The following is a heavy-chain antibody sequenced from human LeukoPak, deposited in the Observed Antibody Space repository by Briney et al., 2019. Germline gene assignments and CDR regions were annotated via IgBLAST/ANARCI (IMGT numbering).Heavy chain of an antibody. J-gene: IGHJ3*02. V-gene: IGHV4-59*01. D-gene: IGHD2-21*01. Sequence: SETLSLTCTVSGGSISSYYWTWIRQSPGKGLEWIGYIYYSGSTNYNPSIKSRVTISVDTSKNQFSLRLSSVTAADTAVYYCARGLPGYSGGDDAFDIWGQGTMVTVSS. CDR1: GGSISSYY. CDR3: ARGLPGYSGGDDAFDI. CDR2: IYYSGST.